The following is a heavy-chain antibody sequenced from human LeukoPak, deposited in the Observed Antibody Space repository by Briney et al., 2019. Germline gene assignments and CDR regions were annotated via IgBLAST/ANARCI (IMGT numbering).Heavy chain of an antibody. CDR1: GFTFSSYG. Sequence: GGSLRLSCAASGFTFSSYGMHWVRQAPGKGLEWVAVIYSGGSTYYADSVKGRFTISRDNAKNSLYLQMNSLRAEDTALYHCSRMGFPYYYYMDVWGKGTTVTVSS. CDR2: IYSGGST. D-gene: IGHD2-15*01. V-gene: IGHV3-NL1*01. J-gene: IGHJ6*03. CDR3: SRMGFPYYYYMDV.